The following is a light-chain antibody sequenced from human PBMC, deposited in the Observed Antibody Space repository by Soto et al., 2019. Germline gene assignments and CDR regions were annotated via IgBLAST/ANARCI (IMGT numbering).Light chain of an antibody. V-gene: IGKV1-12*01. CDR1: QGIKNW. J-gene: IGKJ5*01. Sequence: DIQMTQSPSYVSASVGDRVTSTCRASQGIKNWLAWYQQKPGKAPNLLIYTGSSLQSGVPSRFSGSGSGTDFTLTINSLQPEDFATYYCQQAASFPITFGQGTRLENK. CDR3: QQAASFPIT. CDR2: TGS.